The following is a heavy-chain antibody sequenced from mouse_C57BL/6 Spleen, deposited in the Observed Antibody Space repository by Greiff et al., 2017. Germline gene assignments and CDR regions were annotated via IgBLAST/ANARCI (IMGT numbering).Heavy chain of an antibody. D-gene: IGHD1-1*01. CDR1: GYAFSSSW. V-gene: IGHV1-82*01. Sequence: QVQLQQSGPELVKPGASVKISCKASGYAFSSSWMNWVKQRPGKGLEWIGRIYPGDGDTNYNGKVKGKATLTADKSSSTAYMQLSSLTSEDSAVYFCARNYYYGSSYWYFDVWGTGTTLTVSS. J-gene: IGHJ1*03. CDR2: IYPGDGDT. CDR3: ARNYYYGSSYWYFDV.